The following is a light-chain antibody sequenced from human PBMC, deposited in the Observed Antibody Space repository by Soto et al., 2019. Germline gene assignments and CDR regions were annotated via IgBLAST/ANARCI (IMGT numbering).Light chain of an antibody. J-gene: IGLJ7*01. CDR3: VLYMGSGIAV. V-gene: IGLV8-61*01. CDR2: STN. CDR1: SGSVSTSYY. Sequence: QTVVTQEPSFSVSPGGTVTLTCGLSSGSVSTSYYPSWYQQTPGQAPRTRIYSTNTRSSAVPDRYSGSILGNKAALTITGAQAEDESDYYCVLYMGSGIAVFGGGTQLTVL.